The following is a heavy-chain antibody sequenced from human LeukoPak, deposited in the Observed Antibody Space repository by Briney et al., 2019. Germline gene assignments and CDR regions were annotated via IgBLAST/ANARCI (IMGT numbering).Heavy chain of an antibody. V-gene: IGHV3-23*01. D-gene: IGHD2-2*01. CDR3: AKDWGYCSSTSCYFASVGNRFDP. J-gene: IGHJ5*02. CDR1: GFTFSSYA. CDR2: ISGSGGST. Sequence: GWSLRLSCAASGFTFSSYAMSWVRQAPGPGLEWVSAISGSGGSTYYADSVKGRFTTSRDNSKNTLYLQMNSLRAEDTGVYYCAKDWGYCSSTSCYFASVGNRFDPWGQGTLVTVSS.